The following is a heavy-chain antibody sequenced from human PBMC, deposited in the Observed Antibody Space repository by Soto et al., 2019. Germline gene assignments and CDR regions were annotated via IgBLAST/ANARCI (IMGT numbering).Heavy chain of an antibody. J-gene: IGHJ6*02. Sequence: QVQLVQSRGEVKKPGASVTVSCKTSGYSFTTYGISWVRQAPGQGLEGMGWISGYNGNSNYAQKLQGRVTMTTDTSTRTAYMERRSLRSDYTAVYYCAREGPAPYYYYGMDVWGQGSTVTVSS. V-gene: IGHV1-18*01. CDR3: AREGPAPYYYYGMDV. CDR2: ISGYNGNS. CDR1: GYSFTTYG.